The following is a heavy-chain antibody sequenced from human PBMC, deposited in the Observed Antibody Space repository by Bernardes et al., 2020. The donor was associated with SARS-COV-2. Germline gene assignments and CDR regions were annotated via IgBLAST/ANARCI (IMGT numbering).Heavy chain of an antibody. J-gene: IGHJ4*02. CDR3: ATSGSLRVLFDY. Sequence: SEPLSLTCTVSGGSISSYYWSWILRPPGKGLEWIGYNDYSRSTNYNPSPKSRVTISVDTSKNQFSLKLSSVTAADTAVYYCATSGSLRVLFDYWGQGTLVTVSS. CDR1: GGSISSYY. CDR2: NDYSRST. D-gene: IGHD3-10*01. V-gene: IGHV4-59*08.